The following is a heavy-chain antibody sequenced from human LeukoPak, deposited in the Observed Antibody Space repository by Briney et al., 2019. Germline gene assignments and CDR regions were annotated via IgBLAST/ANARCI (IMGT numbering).Heavy chain of an antibody. V-gene: IGHV3-30*18. D-gene: IGHD6-19*01. Sequence: GGSLRLSCAASGFTFSSYDMHWVRQDPGKGLEWVAVISYDGSSKYYAESVKGRFTISRDNSKNTLYLQLNSLRAEDTAVYYCAKGCALGSGWYNYFDYWGQGTLVTVSS. CDR3: AKGCALGSGWYNYFDY. CDR2: ISYDGSSK. CDR1: GFTFSSYD. J-gene: IGHJ4*02.